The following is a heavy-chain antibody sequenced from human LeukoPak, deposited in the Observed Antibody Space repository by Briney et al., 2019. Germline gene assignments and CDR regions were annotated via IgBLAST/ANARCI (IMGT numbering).Heavy chain of an antibody. CDR2: INPDSGDT. J-gene: IGHJ4*02. Sequence: GASVKVSCKASGYTFTGYYIHWVRQAPGQGLEWMGRINPDSGDTNYAQKFQGRVTMSKYTSMSTVYMELSGLTSDDTAVYFCARDAYSSFWCDYWGQGTLVTVSS. V-gene: IGHV1-2*06. D-gene: IGHD5-12*01. CDR1: GYTFTGYY. CDR3: ARDAYSSFWCDY.